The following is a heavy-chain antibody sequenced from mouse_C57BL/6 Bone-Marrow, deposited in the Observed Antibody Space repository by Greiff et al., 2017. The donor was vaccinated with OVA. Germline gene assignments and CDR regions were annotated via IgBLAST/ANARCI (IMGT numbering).Heavy chain of an antibody. Sequence: EVKLEESGPGLAKPSQTLSLTCSVTGYSITSDYWNWIRKFPGNKLEYMGYISYSGSTYYNPSLKSRISITPDTSKNQYYLQLNSVTTEDTATYYCAKGYYYGSRSYWYFDVWGTGTTVTVSS. CDR1: GYSITSDY. D-gene: IGHD1-1*01. CDR2: ISYSGST. J-gene: IGHJ1*03. V-gene: IGHV3-8*01. CDR3: AKGYYYGSRSYWYFDV.